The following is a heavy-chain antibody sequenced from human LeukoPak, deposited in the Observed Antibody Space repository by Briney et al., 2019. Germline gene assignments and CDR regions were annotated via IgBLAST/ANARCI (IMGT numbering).Heavy chain of an antibody. V-gene: IGHV3-21*01. CDR1: GFTFSSYS. J-gene: IGHJ6*03. Sequence: GGSLRLSCAASGFTFSSYSMNWVRQAPGKGLEWVSSISSSSSYIYYADSVKGRFTISRDNAKNSLYLQMNSLRAEDTAVYYCARVGYCSSTSCYRGGYYYYYMDVWGKGTTVTVSS. D-gene: IGHD2-2*01. CDR3: ARVGYCSSTSCYRGGYYYYYMDV. CDR2: ISSSSSYI.